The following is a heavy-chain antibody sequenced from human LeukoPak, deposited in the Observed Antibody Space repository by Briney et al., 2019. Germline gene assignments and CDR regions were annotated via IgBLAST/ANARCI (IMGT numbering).Heavy chain of an antibody. V-gene: IGHV1-2*06. CDR1: GYTFTGYY. Sequence: ASVKVSCKASGYTFTGYYIHWVRQAPGQGLEWIGRIYPDSGGTDYARKFEGRVTMNTDTSISTACRELSRLRSDDTAVYHCARAYSSGWYRFDYWGQGTLVTVS. CDR3: ARAYSSGWYRFDY. J-gene: IGHJ4*02. CDR2: IYPDSGGT. D-gene: IGHD6-19*01.